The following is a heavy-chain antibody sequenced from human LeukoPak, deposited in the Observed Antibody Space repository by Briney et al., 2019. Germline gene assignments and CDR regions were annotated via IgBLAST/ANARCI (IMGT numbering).Heavy chain of an antibody. Sequence: SETLSLTCTVSGVSISSYHWSWIRQPPVKGLEWIGYIYNSGSTNYNPSLKSRVTISVDTSKNQVSLKLSSVTAADTAVYYCARKEGDYWGQGILVTVSS. V-gene: IGHV4-59*01. CDR3: ARKEGDY. CDR2: IYNSGST. CDR1: GVSISSYH. J-gene: IGHJ4*02.